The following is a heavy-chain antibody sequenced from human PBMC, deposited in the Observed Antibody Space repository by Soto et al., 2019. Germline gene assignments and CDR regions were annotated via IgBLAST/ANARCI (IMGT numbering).Heavy chain of an antibody. D-gene: IGHD6-13*01. V-gene: IGHV1-69*13. J-gene: IGHJ6*02. CDR2: IIPIVGTG. CDR3: ARDLRAAGRPGMDV. CDR1: GGSFSSYA. Sequence: SVKVSCKASGGSFSSYAISWVRQAPGQGLEWMGGIIPIVGTGNYAQNFQGRVTITADESTSTAYMELSSLRSEDTAMYYCARDLRAAGRPGMDVWGQGTTVTVSS.